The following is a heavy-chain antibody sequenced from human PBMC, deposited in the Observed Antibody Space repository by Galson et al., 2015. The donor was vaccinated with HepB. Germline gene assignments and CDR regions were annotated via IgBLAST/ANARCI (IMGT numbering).Heavy chain of an antibody. CDR1: GFSLRTTGVG. J-gene: IGHJ4*02. V-gene: IGHV2-5*01. CDR3: ARSLGLVGPNFDN. Sequence: PALVKPTQTLTLTCTFSGFSLRTTGVGVGWVRQSPGKALEWLALIYWSGDKRNSPSLRSRLTITKDTSKNQVVLTMTNLDPMDTATYYCARSLGLVGPNFDNWGQGTLVTVSS. D-gene: IGHD2-8*02. CDR2: IYWSGDK.